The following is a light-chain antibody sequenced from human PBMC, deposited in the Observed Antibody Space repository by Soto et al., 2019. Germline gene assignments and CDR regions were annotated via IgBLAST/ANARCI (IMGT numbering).Light chain of an antibody. CDR3: QQYNNWPLLT. J-gene: IGKJ4*01. Sequence: EIVMTQSPATLSVAAGERATLSCRASQSVSSNLAWYQQKPGQAPRLLIYGASTRATGIPARFSGSGSGTEFTLTISSLQSVDFAVYYCQQYNNWPLLTFGGGTKVEIK. CDR1: QSVSSN. CDR2: GAS. V-gene: IGKV3-15*01.